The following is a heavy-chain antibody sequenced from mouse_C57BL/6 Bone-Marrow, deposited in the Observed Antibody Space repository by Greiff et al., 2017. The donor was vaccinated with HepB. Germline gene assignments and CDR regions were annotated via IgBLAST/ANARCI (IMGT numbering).Heavy chain of an antibody. J-gene: IGHJ3*01. CDR2: IDPSDSYT. V-gene: IGHV1-69*01. Sequence: QVQLQQSGAELVMPGASVKLSCKASGYTFTSYWMHWVKQRPGQGLEWIGEIDPSDSYTNYNQKFKGKSTLTVDKSSSTAYMQLSSLTSEDSAVYYCARGGGAWFAYWGQGTLVTVSA. CDR3: ARGGGAWFAY. CDR1: GYTFTSYW.